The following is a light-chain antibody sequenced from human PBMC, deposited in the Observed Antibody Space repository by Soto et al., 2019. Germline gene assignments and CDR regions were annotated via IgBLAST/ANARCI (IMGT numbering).Light chain of an antibody. V-gene: IGKV1-5*01. Sequence: DIQMTQSPSTLSASVGAIVTISCRASRRISSWLAWYQQQPGEDPKILAYDASTLQSGVPSRFSDNGSAPEFTLTSSRLQPEDLASYFCEEYNGYPWSFGQGTRVGIK. CDR1: RRISSW. J-gene: IGKJ1*01. CDR3: EEYNGYPWS. CDR2: DAS.